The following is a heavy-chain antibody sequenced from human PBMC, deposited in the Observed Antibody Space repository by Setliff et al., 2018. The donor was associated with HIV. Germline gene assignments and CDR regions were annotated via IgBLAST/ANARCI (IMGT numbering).Heavy chain of an antibody. J-gene: IGHJ4*01. CDR1: SASINSGSNY. V-gene: IGHV4-61*02. Sequence: TCTVSSASINSGSNYWNWNRQPAGKGLEWIGRIYSTGTTYYNPSLKSRVSISLDTSKCQFSLKLTSVTAADTAVYFCARDPHYFDTSGYYSWFYFDYWGHGTLVTVSS. D-gene: IGHD3-22*01. CDR2: IYSTGTT. CDR3: ARDPHYFDTSGYYSWFYFDY.